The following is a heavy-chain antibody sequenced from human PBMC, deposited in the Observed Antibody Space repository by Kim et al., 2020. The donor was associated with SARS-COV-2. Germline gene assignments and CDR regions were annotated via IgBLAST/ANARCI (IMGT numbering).Heavy chain of an antibody. D-gene: IGHD3-22*01. CDR3: AKDDYYGSSCYVRDFDY. V-gene: IGHV3-23*01. Sequence: GGSLRLSCAASGFTFSSYAMSWVRQAPGKGLEWVSAISGSGGSTYYADSVKGRFTISRDNSKNTLYLQMNSLRAEDTAVYYCAKDDYYGSSCYVRDFDYWGQGTLVTVSS. CDR2: ISGSGGST. CDR1: GFTFSSYA. J-gene: IGHJ4*02.